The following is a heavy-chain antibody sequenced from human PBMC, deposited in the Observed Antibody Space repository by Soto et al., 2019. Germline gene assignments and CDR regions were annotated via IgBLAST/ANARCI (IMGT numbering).Heavy chain of an antibody. D-gene: IGHD3-10*01. Sequence: EVQLVESGGGLVQPGRSLRLSCAASGFTFDDYAMHWIRQAPGKGLEWVSGISWNSGDIAYADSVKGRFTISRDNAKNSLYLQMNSLRAEDTALYYCAKDPIWFGALTGGRDGWGQGTTVTVSS. V-gene: IGHV3-9*01. J-gene: IGHJ6*02. CDR2: ISWNSGDI. CDR3: AKDPIWFGALTGGRDG. CDR1: GFTFDDYA.